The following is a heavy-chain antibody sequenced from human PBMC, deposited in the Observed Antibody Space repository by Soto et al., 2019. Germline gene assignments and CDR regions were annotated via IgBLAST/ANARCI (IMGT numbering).Heavy chain of an antibody. CDR2: SLSKSDGGTT. J-gene: IGHJ4*02. Sequence: GGSLRLSCAASGFPFTNAWMNWVRQAPGKGLEWVGRSLSKSDGGTTDYAAPVKGRFTISRDDSKYMLYLQMNSLKTEDTGVYYCATDAFAEGPSYWGQGTLVTVSS. D-gene: IGHD3-3*02. CDR3: ATDAFAEGPSY. CDR1: GFPFTNAW. V-gene: IGHV3-15*01.